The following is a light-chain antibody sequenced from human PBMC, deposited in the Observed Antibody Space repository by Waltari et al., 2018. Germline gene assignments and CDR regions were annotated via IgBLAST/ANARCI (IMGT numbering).Light chain of an antibody. CDR2: DTA. Sequence: EIVLTQSPVTLSLAAGKRATLSCRARGRVSDYVAWYQQKPGQAPKLLNDDTAKRATGNPGRFSGSGYGTDFTLTSNNLEAKDFALYYCQQGGIGPLTIGRGTKVEIK. J-gene: IGKJ4*01. CDR1: GRVSDY. V-gene: IGKV3-11*01. CDR3: QQGGIGPLT.